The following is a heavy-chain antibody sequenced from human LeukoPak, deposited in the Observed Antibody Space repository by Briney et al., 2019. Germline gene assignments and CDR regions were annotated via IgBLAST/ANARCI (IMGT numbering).Heavy chain of an antibody. V-gene: IGHV3-23*01. Sequence: GGSLRLSCAASGFSFSSYPMHWARQAPGKGLEWVSGISSSGGNTYYADSVKGRFTISRDNSKNTLYLQMNSLRAEDTAVYYCARGAGYNYPYYFDYWGQGTLVTVSS. CDR1: GFSFSSYP. J-gene: IGHJ4*02. CDR3: ARGAGYNYPYYFDY. D-gene: IGHD5-24*01. CDR2: ISSSGGNT.